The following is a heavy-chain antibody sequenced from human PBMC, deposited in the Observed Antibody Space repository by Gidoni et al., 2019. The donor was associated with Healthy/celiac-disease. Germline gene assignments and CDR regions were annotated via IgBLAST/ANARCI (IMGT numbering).Heavy chain of an antibody. Sequence: QVQLVESGGGVVQPGRSLRLSCAASGFTFSSYGMHWVRQAPDKGLEWVAVISYDGSNKYYADSVKGRFTISRDNSKNTLYLQMNSLRAEDTAVYYCAKDHGGYWDYWNQGTLVTVSS. CDR1: GFTFSSYG. D-gene: IGHD4-17*01. CDR3: AKDHGGYWDY. CDR2: ISYDGSNK. J-gene: IGHJ4*02. V-gene: IGHV3-30*18.